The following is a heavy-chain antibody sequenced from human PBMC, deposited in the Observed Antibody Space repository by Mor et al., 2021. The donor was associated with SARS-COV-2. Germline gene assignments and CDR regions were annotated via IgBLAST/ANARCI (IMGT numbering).Heavy chain of an antibody. J-gene: IGHJ4*02. Sequence: ATAYAASVKGRFTISRDDSKNTAYLQMNSLKTEDTAVYYCTRVYGGSYPWYFDYWGQGSLVTVSS. D-gene: IGHD1-26*01. CDR3: TRVYGGSYPWYFDY. V-gene: IGHV3-73*01. CDR2: AT.